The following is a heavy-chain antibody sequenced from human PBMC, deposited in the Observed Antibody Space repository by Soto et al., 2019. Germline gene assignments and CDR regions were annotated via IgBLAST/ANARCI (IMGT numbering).Heavy chain of an antibody. CDR1: GFTFSGSA. D-gene: IGHD2-15*01. J-gene: IGHJ2*01. V-gene: IGHV3-73*02. CDR3: TRHISGGGTDYWYFDL. Sequence: EVQLVESGGGLVQPGGSLKLSCAASGFTFSGSAMHWVRQASGKGLEWVGRIRSKANSYATAYAASVKGRFTISRDDSKNTAYLQMNSLKTEDTAVYYCTRHISGGGTDYWYFDLWGRGTLVTVSS. CDR2: IRSKANSYAT.